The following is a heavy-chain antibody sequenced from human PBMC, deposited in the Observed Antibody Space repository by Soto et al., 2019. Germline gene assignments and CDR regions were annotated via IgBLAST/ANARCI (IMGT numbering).Heavy chain of an antibody. V-gene: IGHV3-23*01. CDR3: AKATLNCGGDCYEEFDY. CDR1: GFTFSSYA. J-gene: IGHJ4*02. CDR2: ISGSGGNT. D-gene: IGHD2-21*01. Sequence: EVQLLESGGGLVQPGGSLRLSCAASGFTFSSYAMSWVRQAPGKGLEWVSAISGSGGNTYYADSVKGRFTISRDNSKNTLYLQMNSLRAEDTAVYYCAKATLNCGGDCYEEFDYWGQGTLVTVSS.